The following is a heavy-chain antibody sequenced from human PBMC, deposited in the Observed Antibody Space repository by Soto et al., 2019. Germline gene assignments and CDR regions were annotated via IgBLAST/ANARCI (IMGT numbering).Heavy chain of an antibody. J-gene: IGHJ6*02. D-gene: IGHD3-16*01. Sequence: QVQLVQSGAEMKKPGASVKVSCKTSGYTFSSYGFSWVRQAPGQGLERMGWISGYTGNTNYAQKFQGRVTMTTDTSKSTAYMELRSLISDDTAVYYCARSWVTGKGGLDVWGQGTTVAVSS. CDR3: ARSWVTGKGGLDV. CDR2: ISGYTGNT. V-gene: IGHV1-18*01. CDR1: GYTFSSYG.